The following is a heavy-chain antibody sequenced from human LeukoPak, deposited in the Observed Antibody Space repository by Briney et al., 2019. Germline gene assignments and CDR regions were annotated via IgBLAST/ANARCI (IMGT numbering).Heavy chain of an antibody. J-gene: IGHJ3*02. CDR1: GCSFSSCT. CDR3: VRGADIVVVLAAIFGAFDI. V-gene: IGHV1-69*02. CDR2: VIPIHGIE. Sequence: AVTVSCKASGCSFSSCTISWVRQAPGQGLEWMGRVIPIHGIENYAQKYQGRVTITADKSTSTAYMELSSLRSEDTAVYYCVRGADIVVVLAAIFGAFDIWGQGTMVTVSS. D-gene: IGHD2-2*01.